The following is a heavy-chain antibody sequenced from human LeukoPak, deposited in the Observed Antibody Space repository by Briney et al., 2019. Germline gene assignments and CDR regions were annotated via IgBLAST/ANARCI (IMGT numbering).Heavy chain of an antibody. CDR2: INHSGST. CDR1: GGSFSGYY. Sequence: SETLSLTCAVYGGSFSGYYWSWIRQPPGKGLEWIGEINHSGSTNYNPSLKSRVTISVDTSKNQFSLKLSSVTAADTAVYYCARENPSGYYNRPIDYWGQGTLVTVSS. J-gene: IGHJ4*02. D-gene: IGHD3-22*01. CDR3: ARENPSGYYNRPIDY. V-gene: IGHV4-34*01.